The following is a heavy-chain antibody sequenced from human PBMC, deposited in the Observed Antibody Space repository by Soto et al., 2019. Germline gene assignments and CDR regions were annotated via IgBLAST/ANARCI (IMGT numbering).Heavy chain of an antibody. V-gene: IGHV4-59*01. CDR2: IYYSGST. CDR3: VRGRAQLRRGAFDM. Sequence: QVQLQESGPGLVKPSETLSLNCTVSGGSISTYYWSWILQPPGKGLEWIGYIYYSGSTNYNPSLKSRVTISVDSSKNQFSLRLNSVTAADTASYYGVRGRAQLRRGAFDMWGQGTMVTVSS. D-gene: IGHD2-2*01. CDR1: GGSISTYY. J-gene: IGHJ3*02.